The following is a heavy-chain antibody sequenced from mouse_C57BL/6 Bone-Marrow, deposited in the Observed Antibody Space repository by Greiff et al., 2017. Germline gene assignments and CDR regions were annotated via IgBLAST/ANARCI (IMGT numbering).Heavy chain of an antibody. CDR2: SRNKANAYTT. CDR3: ARDAPYSNYWDFDV. D-gene: IGHD2-5*01. Sequence: EVMLVESGGGLVQSGRSLRLSCATSGFTFSDFYMEWVRQAPGKGLEWIAESRNKANAYTTEYSASVTGRFIVSTDNSQSILYLQMNALRAEDTAIFYCARDAPYSNYWDFDVWGTGTTVTVSS. J-gene: IGHJ1*03. CDR1: GFTFSDFY. V-gene: IGHV7-1*01.